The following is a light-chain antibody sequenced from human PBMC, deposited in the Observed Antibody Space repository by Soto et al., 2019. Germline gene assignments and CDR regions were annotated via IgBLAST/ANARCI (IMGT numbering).Light chain of an antibody. J-gene: IGKJ1*01. CDR3: MQAVTWT. CDR2: LGS. CDR1: QSLLHSNGYNY. Sequence: DIVMTQSPLSLPVTPGEPASISCRSSQSLLHSNGYNYLDWYLQKPGQSPQLLIYLGSNRASGVPDRFSGSGSGTDFTLKISRVEAEDVGVYYCMQAVTWTFGQGTKVEIK. V-gene: IGKV2-28*01.